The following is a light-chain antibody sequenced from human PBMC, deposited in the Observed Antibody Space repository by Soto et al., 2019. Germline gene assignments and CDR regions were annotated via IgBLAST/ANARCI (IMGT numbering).Light chain of an antibody. CDR3: QQSNKWPLT. CDR1: QSVGNY. Sequence: EIVMTQSPATLSVSPGERATLSCRASQSVGNYLAWYQQKPGQAPRLLMNGTSTRATGIPARFSGSGSGTEFTLTISSLQSEDFAVYYCQQSNKWPLTFGQGTRLEIK. CDR2: GTS. J-gene: IGKJ2*01. V-gene: IGKV3-15*01.